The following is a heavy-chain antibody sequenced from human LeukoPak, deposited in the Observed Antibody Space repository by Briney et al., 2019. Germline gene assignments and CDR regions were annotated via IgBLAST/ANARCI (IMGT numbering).Heavy chain of an antibody. V-gene: IGHV1-69*05. J-gene: IGHJ6*03. CDR3: ASGGGNYYYYMDV. CDR2: IIPIFGTA. Sequence: SVKVSCKASGGTFSSYAISWVRQAPGQGLEWMGGIIPIFGTANYAQKFQGRVTITTDESTSTAYMELSSLRSEDTAVYYCASGGGNYYYYMDVWGKGTTVTVSS. D-gene: IGHD3-16*01. CDR1: GGTFSSYA.